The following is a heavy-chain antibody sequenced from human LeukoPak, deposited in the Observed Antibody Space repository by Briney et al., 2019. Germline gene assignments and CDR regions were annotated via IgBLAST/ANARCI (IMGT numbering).Heavy chain of an antibody. CDR3: ARDRDYDLNYFDY. V-gene: IGHV3-33*01. J-gene: IGHJ4*02. Sequence: PGRSLRLSCAASGFTFSSYGMHWVRQAPGKGLEWVAVIWYGGSNKYYADSVKGRFTISRDNSKNTLYLQMNSLRAEDTAVYYCARDRDYDLNYFDYWGQGTLVTVSS. D-gene: IGHD3-22*01. CDR2: IWYGGSNK. CDR1: GFTFSSYG.